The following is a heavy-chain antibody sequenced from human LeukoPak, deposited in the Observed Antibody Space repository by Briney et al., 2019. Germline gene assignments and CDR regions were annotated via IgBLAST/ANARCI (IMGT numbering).Heavy chain of an antibody. CDR1: GGSVSSGTYY. D-gene: IGHD6-19*01. Sequence: SETLSLTCTVSGGSVSSGTYYWSWIRQPPGKGLEWIGYIYYSESSNYNPSLKSRVTISVDTSKNHFSLKLSSVTAADTAVYYCARGGVAGIDGFDIWGQGTMVTVSS. CDR3: ARGGVAGIDGFDI. J-gene: IGHJ3*02. CDR2: IYYSESS. V-gene: IGHV4-61*03.